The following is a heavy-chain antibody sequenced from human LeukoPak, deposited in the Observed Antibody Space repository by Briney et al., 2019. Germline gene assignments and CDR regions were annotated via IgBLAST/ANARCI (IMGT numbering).Heavy chain of an antibody. CDR2: IRSKAYGGTT. CDR1: GFTFGDYA. J-gene: IGHJ4*02. D-gene: IGHD3-3*01. Sequence: GGSLRLSCTASGFTFGDYAMSWVRQAPGKGLEWVGFIRSKAYGGTTEYAASVKGRFTISKSIAYLQMNSLKTEDTAVYYCTRGISITIFGVVIVEYYFDYWGQGTLVTVSS. V-gene: IGHV3-49*04. CDR3: TRGISITIFGVVIVEYYFDY.